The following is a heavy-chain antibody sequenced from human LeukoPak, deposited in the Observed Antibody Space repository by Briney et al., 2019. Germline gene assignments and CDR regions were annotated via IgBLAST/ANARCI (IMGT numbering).Heavy chain of an antibody. V-gene: IGHV3-30-3*01. D-gene: IGHD6-19*01. CDR2: ISYDGSNK. CDR1: GFTVSSYA. CDR3: ARDMYSSGWEGSFDY. J-gene: IGHJ4*02. Sequence: PGGSLKLSCAASGFTVSSYAMHWVRQAPGKGLEWVAVISYDGSNKYYADSVKGRSTISRDNSKNTLYLQMNSLRAEDTAVYYCARDMYSSGWEGSFDYWGQGTLVTVSS.